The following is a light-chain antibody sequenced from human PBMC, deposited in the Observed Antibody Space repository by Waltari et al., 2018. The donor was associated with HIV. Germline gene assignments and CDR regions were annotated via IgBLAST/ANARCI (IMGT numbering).Light chain of an antibody. CDR1: QSVDSTY. Sequence: EIVLTQSPGTLSLSPGERATLSCRASQSVDSTYLAWYQQKPGRAPRLLIYAASSRATGIPDRFSGSGSGTDFTLTISRLEPEDFAVFYCQHYGNSPYTFGQGTNLEIK. CDR2: AAS. J-gene: IGKJ2*01. V-gene: IGKV3-20*01. CDR3: QHYGNSPYT.